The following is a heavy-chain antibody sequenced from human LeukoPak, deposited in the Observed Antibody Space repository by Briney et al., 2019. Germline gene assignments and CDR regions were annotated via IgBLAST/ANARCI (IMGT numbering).Heavy chain of an antibody. J-gene: IGHJ4*02. V-gene: IGHV4-34*01. Sequence: SETLSLTCAVYGGXFSGYYCSWIRQPPGKGLEWIGEINHSGSTNYNPSLKSRVTISVDTSKNQFSLKLSSVTAADMAVYYCARVEVDHYDSSGYSAYWGQGMLVTVSS. CDR1: GGXFSGYY. D-gene: IGHD3-22*01. CDR3: ARVEVDHYDSSGYSAY. CDR2: INHSGST.